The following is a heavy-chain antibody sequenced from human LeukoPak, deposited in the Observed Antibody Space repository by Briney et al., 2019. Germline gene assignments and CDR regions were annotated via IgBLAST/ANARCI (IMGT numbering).Heavy chain of an antibody. CDR1: GGSISRSSYY. CDR3: ARVRATGAHDC. CDR2: VHYSRDT. Sequence: SETLSLTCTVSGGSISRSSYYWGWIRQPPGKGLEWIGSVHYSRDTYYKPSLQSRATISVDTSKNQFSLKLSSVPAADTAVYYCARVRATGAHDCWGQGTLVTVSS. V-gene: IGHV4-39*01. J-gene: IGHJ4*02. D-gene: IGHD7-27*01.